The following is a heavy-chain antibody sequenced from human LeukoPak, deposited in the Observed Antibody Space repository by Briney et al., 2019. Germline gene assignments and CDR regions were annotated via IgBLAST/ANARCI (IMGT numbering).Heavy chain of an antibody. CDR3: ARLRTYYYDSSGFRTSYYFDY. J-gene: IGHJ4*02. D-gene: IGHD3-22*01. Sequence: SETLSLTCTVSGGSISSYYWSWIRQPPGKGLEWIGYIYYSGSTNYNPSPKSRVTISVDTSKNQFSLKLSSVTAADTAVYYCARLRTYYYDSSGFRTSYYFDYWGQGTLVTVSS. CDR1: GGSISSYY. V-gene: IGHV4-59*01. CDR2: IYYSGST.